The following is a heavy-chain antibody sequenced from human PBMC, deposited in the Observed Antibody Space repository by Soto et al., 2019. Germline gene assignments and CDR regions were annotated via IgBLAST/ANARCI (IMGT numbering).Heavy chain of an antibody. CDR2: IIAGGGDT. V-gene: IGHV1-3*01. J-gene: IGHJ4*02. D-gene: IGHD3-10*01. CDR3: ARGRVVRGVTTSVPHDF. CDR1: GYTFTTYA. Sequence: QVQLVQSGAEVKKPGASVKVSCKTSGYTFTTYAMHWVRQAPGQRLEWMGWIIAGGGDTKYSQRFQGRVTISRDTSASTVYMELSSLTPEDTAVYYCARGRVVRGVTTSVPHDFWGQGTLVTVSS.